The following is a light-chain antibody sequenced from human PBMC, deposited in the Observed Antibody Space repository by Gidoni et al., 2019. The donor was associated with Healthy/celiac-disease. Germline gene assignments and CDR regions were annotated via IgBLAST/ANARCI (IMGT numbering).Light chain of an antibody. J-gene: IGKJ4*01. CDR2: DAS. V-gene: IGKV1-33*01. CDR3: QQYDNLPPLT. CDR1: QDISNY. Sequence: DIQMTQSPSSLSASVGDRVTITCQASQDISNYVNWYQQKPGKAPKLLIYDASNLETGVPSRFSGSGSGTDFTFTISRLQPEDIATYDCQQYDNLPPLTFGGGTKVEIK.